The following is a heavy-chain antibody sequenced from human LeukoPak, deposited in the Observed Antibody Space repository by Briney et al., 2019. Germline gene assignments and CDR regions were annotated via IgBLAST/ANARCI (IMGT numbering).Heavy chain of an antibody. Sequence: GGSLRLSCAASGFTFSDYYMSWIRQAPGKGLEWISYISSSSSYTNYADSVKGRFTISRDNAKNSLYLQMNSLRAEDTAVYYCARGRRVSGFDYWGQGTLVTVSS. V-gene: IGHV3-11*05. CDR1: GFTFSDYY. CDR2: ISSSSSYT. CDR3: ARGRRVSGFDY. D-gene: IGHD5/OR15-5a*01. J-gene: IGHJ4*02.